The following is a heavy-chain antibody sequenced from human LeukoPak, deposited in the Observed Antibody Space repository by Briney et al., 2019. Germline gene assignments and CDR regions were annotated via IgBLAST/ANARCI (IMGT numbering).Heavy chain of an antibody. J-gene: IGHJ4*02. CDR3: ARGNYYGQDY. D-gene: IGHD3-10*01. V-gene: IGHV3-74*01. Sequence: GGSLRLSCIASGFTFSGYWMHWVRQAPGKGLVWISRINSDGSTTSYADSVKGRFTISRDNAKNTLYLQMNSLRAEDTAVYYCARGNYYGQDYWGQGTLVTVSS. CDR2: INSDGSTT. CDR1: GFTFSGYW.